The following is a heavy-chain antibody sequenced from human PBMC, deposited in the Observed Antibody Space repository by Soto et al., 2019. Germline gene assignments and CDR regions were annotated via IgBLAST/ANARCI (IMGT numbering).Heavy chain of an antibody. J-gene: IGHJ4*02. CDR1: GFTFSSYA. CDR2: ISGSGGST. D-gene: IGHD1-26*01. Sequence: EVQLLESGGGLVQPGGSLRLSCAASGFTFSSYAMRWVRQAPVKGLEWVSAISGSGGSTYYADSVKGRFTISRDNSKNTLYLQMNSLRAEDTAVYYWARLGSGRYYGYWGQGTLVTVSS. V-gene: IGHV3-23*01. CDR3: ARLGSGRYYGY.